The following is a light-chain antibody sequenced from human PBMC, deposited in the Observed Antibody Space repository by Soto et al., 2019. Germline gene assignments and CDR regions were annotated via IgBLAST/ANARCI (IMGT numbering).Light chain of an antibody. CDR2: AAS. J-gene: IGKJ3*01. Sequence: EIVFTHSPATLSFSPVERATLSCRASHSINTSFLAWFQQKPGQAPRLLIYAASTRATGIPDRFSGSASETDFTLTINRLEPEDSAVYYCQQYASAPFSLGPGTKVDIK. V-gene: IGKV3-20*01. CDR3: QQYASAPFS. CDR1: HSINTSF.